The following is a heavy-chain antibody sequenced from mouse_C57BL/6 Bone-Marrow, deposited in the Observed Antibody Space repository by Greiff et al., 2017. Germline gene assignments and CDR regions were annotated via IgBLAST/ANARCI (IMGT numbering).Heavy chain of an antibody. CDR1: GFSLTSYG. V-gene: IGHV2-6*01. CDR3: ASLTGTWFAY. CDR2: IWGVGST. J-gene: IGHJ3*01. Sequence: VQGVESGPGLVAPSQSLSITCTVSGFSLTSYGVDWVRQSPGKGLEWLGVIWGVGSTNYISALKSRLSISKDNAKSQVFLKMNSRQTDDTAMYYCASLTGTWFAYWGQGTLVTVSA. D-gene: IGHD4-1*01.